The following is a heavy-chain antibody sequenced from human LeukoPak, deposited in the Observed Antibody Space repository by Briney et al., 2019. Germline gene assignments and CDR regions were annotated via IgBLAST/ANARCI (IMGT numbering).Heavy chain of an antibody. J-gene: IGHJ4*02. CDR1: GYNFTNYW. D-gene: IGHD5-18*01. CDR3: ARLPRIGYTYGPDYYFDY. Sequence: GESLKISCKGSGYNFTNYWIGWVRQMPGKGLEWMGIIYPGDSDTRYSPSFQGQVTISADKSITAAYLQWSSLKASDTAMYYCARLPRIGYTYGPDYYFDYWGQGTLVTVSS. CDR2: IYPGDSDT. V-gene: IGHV5-51*01.